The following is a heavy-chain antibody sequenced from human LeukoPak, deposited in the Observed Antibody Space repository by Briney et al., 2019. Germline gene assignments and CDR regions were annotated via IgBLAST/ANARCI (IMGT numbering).Heavy chain of an antibody. CDR1: GGSISSGGYS. D-gene: IGHD3-10*01. CDR3: ANSSGGY. J-gene: IGHJ4*02. V-gene: IGHV4-30-2*01. CDR2: IYHSGST. Sequence: SETLSLTCAVSGGSISSGGYSWSWIRQPPGKGQEWIGYIYHSGSTYYNPSLKSRVTISVDRSKNQFSLKLSSVTAADTAIYYCANSSGGYWGQGTLVTVSS.